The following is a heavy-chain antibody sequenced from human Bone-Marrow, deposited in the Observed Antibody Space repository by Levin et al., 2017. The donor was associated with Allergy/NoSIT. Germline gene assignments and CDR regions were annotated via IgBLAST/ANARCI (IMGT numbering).Heavy chain of an antibody. CDR1: GDSVHNYDYY. V-gene: IGHV4-30-4*08. D-gene: IGHD2-21*02. J-gene: IGHJ5*02. CDR3: AAAPCGDNCFKQRRFDP. CDR2: IYFTGYT. Sequence: SETLSLTCTVSGDSVHNYDYYWTWIRQSPGMAPEWLGYIYFTGYTYYNPSLKSRITISIDTSVNQFSLHLNSVTAPDTAVYFCAAAPCGDNCFKQRRFDPWGQGTLVTVSA.